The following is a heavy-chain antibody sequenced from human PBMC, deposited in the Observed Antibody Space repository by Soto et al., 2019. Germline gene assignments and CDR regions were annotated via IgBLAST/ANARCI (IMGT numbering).Heavy chain of an antibody. D-gene: IGHD3-10*01. CDR1: GYTFTSYA. CDR3: ARLGGPTSITMVRGVNYYYGMDV. Sequence: QVQLVQSGAEVKKPGASVKVSCKASGYTFTSYAMHWVRQAPGQRLEWMGWINAGNGNTKYSQKFQGRVTITRDTSASTAYMELSSLRSEDTAVYYCARLGGPTSITMVRGVNYYYGMDVWGQGTTVTVSS. V-gene: IGHV1-3*01. CDR2: INAGNGNT. J-gene: IGHJ6*02.